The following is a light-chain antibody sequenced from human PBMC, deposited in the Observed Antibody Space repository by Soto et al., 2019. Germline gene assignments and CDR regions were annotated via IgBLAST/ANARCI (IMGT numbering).Light chain of an antibody. CDR2: DVT. CDR1: RSDIGGFNY. Sequence: QSVLTQPASVSGSPGRSVTISCTGSRSDIGGFNYVSWYQHLPGRAPKLIIYDVTNRPSGISYRFSASKSGGTASLTISGLQAEDEAYYYCSSYSRSTTHVVCGGGTKLTVL. J-gene: IGLJ2*01. CDR3: SSYSRSTTHVV. V-gene: IGLV2-14*03.